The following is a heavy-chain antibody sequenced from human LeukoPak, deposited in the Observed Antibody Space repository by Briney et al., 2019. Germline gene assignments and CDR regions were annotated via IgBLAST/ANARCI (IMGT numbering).Heavy chain of an antibody. J-gene: IGHJ4*02. D-gene: IGHD2-15*01. CDR1: GFTFSSYS. CDR2: ISSSSSTI. V-gene: IGHV3-48*01. Sequence: GGSLRLSCAASGFTFSSYSMNWVRQAPGKGLEWVSYISSSSSTIYYAGSVKGRFTISRDNSKNTLYLQMNSLRAEDTAVYYCARPRGYCSGGRCYATYFDYWGQGTLVTVSS. CDR3: ARPRGYCSGGRCYATYFDY.